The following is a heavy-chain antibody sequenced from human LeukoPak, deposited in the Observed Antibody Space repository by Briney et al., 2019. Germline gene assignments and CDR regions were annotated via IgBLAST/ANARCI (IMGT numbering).Heavy chain of an antibody. CDR2: IWYDGSNK. V-gene: IGHV3-33*01. J-gene: IGHJ4*02. Sequence: GGSLRLSCAASGFTFSSYGMHWVRQAPGKGLEWVAVIWYDGSNKYYADSVKGRFTISRDNSKNTLYLQMNGLRAEDTAVYYCARDLPPGIAVAGSFDYWGQGTLVTVSS. D-gene: IGHD6-19*01. CDR3: ARDLPPGIAVAGSFDY. CDR1: GFTFSSYG.